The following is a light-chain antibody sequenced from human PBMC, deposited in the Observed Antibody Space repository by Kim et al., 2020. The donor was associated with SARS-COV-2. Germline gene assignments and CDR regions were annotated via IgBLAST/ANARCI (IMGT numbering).Light chain of an antibody. CDR3: AAWDDSLNGPGVV. Sequence: ELTQPPSASGTPGQRVTISCSGSGSNIGSNTVNWYQQLPGTAPKLLIYSNNQRPSGVPDRFSGSKSGTSASLAISGLQSEDEADYYCAAWDDSLNGPGVVFGGGTQLTVL. J-gene: IGLJ2*01. V-gene: IGLV1-44*01. CDR2: SNN. CDR1: GSNIGSNT.